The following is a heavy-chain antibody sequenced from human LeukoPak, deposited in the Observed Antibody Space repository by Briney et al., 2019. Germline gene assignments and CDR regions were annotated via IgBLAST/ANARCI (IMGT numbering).Heavy chain of an antibody. Sequence: GASVKVSCKASGSTFTGYSMHWVRQAPGQGLEWMGWINPNSGGTIYAQKFQGRVTMTGDTATSTAYMELRTLRSDDTAVYYCARGSSGGLYRSGDYWGQGTLVTVSS. CDR3: ARGSSGGLYRSGDY. D-gene: IGHD6-19*01. CDR1: GSTFTGYS. CDR2: INPNSGGT. J-gene: IGHJ4*02. V-gene: IGHV1-2*02.